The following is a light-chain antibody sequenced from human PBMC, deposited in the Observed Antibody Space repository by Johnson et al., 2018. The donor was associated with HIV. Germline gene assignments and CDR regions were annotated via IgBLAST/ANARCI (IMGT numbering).Light chain of an antibody. J-gene: IGLJ1*01. CDR2: EIN. Sequence: QSVLTQPPSMSAAPGQRVTISCSGSSSNIGNNYISWFQHLPGSAPKLLIYEINKRPSGIPDRFSGSKSGTSATLGITGLQTGDEADYYCGTWDSSLSAYVFGTGTKVTVL. CDR1: SSNIGNNY. CDR3: GTWDSSLSAYV. V-gene: IGLV1-51*02.